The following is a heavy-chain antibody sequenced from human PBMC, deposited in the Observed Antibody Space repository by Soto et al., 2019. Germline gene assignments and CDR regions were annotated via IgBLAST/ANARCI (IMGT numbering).Heavy chain of an antibody. Sequence: QVQLVESGGGVVQPGRSLRLSCAASGFTFSSYGMHWVRQAPGKGLEWVAVISCDGSNKYYADSVKGRFTISRENSKTTLYLHMIRLRAEGTAVYYCANDYYGSGGGMDVWGQGTTVTVSS. CDR2: ISCDGSNK. CDR3: ANDYYGSGGGMDV. CDR1: GFTFSSYG. J-gene: IGHJ6*02. D-gene: IGHD3-10*01. V-gene: IGHV3-30*18.